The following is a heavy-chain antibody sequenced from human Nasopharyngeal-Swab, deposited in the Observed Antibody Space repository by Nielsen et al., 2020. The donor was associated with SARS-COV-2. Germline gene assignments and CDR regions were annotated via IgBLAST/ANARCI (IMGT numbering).Heavy chain of an antibody. J-gene: IGHJ5*02. CDR3: ARGFDP. V-gene: IGHV4-59*13. CDR2: IYYSGST. CDR1: GGSISSYY. Sequence: GSLRLSCTVSGGSISSYYWSWIRQPPGKGLEWIGYIYYSGSTNYNPPLKSQVTISADTSKNQFSLKLSSVTAADTAVYYCARGFDPWGQGTLVTVSS.